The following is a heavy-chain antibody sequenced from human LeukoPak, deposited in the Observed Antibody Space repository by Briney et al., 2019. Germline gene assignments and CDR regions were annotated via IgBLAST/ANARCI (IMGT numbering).Heavy chain of an antibody. CDR1: GYTLTELS. Sequence: ASVKVSCKVSGYTLTELSMHWVRQAPGKGLEWMGGFDPEDGETIYAQKFQGRVTMTEDASTDTAYMELSSLRSEDTAVYYCATTGPGGGVGGYYYYGMDVWGQGTTVTVSS. V-gene: IGHV1-24*01. CDR2: FDPEDGET. J-gene: IGHJ6*02. CDR3: ATTGPGGGVGGYYYYGMDV. D-gene: IGHD3-16*01.